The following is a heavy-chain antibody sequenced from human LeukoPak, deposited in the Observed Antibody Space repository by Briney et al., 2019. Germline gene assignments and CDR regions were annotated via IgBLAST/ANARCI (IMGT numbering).Heavy chain of an antibody. D-gene: IGHD3-3*01. CDR3: ARSPGITIFGVVITNNWFDP. CDR1: GGSISSYY. J-gene: IGHJ5*02. V-gene: IGHV4-59*01. Sequence: PSETLSLTCTVSGGSISSYYWSWIRQPPGKGLEWIGYIYYSGSTNYNPSLKSRVTILVDTSKNQFSLKLSSVTAANTAVYYCARSPGITIFGVVITNNWFDPWGQGTLVTVSS. CDR2: IYYSGST.